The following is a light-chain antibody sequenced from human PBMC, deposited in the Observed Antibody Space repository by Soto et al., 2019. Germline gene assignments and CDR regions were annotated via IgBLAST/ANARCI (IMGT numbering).Light chain of an antibody. V-gene: IGKV3-11*01. CDR3: QQRSNWPRYT. CDR1: QSVSSY. J-gene: IGKJ2*01. CDR2: DAS. Sequence: EIVLTQSPATLSLSPGERATLSCRASQSVSSYFAWYQQKPGQAPRLLIHDASNRATGIPARFSGSGSGTDFTLTISSLEPEDFAVYYCQQRSNWPRYTFGQGTKLEIK.